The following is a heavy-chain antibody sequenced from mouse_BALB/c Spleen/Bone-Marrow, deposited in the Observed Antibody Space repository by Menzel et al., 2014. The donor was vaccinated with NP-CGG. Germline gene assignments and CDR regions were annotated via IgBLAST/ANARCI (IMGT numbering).Heavy chain of an antibody. Sequence: DVLLVESGGGLVQPGVSLKLSCAASGFTFSSYGMSWVRQTPDKRLELVATINSNGGSTYYPDSVKGRFTISRDNAKNTLYLQMSSLKSEDTAMYYCARDYYGSSDYWGQGTTLTVPS. D-gene: IGHD1-1*01. CDR3: ARDYYGSSDY. CDR2: INSNGGST. V-gene: IGHV5-6-3*01. J-gene: IGHJ2*01. CDR1: GFTFSSYG.